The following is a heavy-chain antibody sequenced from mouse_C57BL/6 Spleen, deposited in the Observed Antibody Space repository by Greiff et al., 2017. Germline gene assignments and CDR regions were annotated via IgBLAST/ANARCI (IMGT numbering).Heavy chain of an antibody. Sequence: EVQLQQSGPELVKPGASVKISCKASGYTFTDYYMNWVKQSHGKSLEWIGDINPNNGGTSYNQKFKGKATLTVDKSSSTAYMELRSLTSEDSAVYYCAGNYDFPWGQGTTLTVSS. D-gene: IGHD2-4*01. V-gene: IGHV1-26*01. J-gene: IGHJ2*01. CDR1: GYTFTDYY. CDR3: AGNYDFP. CDR2: INPNNGGT.